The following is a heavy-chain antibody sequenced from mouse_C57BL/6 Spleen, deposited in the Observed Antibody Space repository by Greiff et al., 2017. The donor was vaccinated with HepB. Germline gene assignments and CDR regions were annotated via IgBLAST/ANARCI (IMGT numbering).Heavy chain of an antibody. CDR2: IFPGSGST. CDR1: GYTFTDYY. V-gene: IGHV1-75*01. CDR3: ARKHTTAHWYFDV. Sequence: VQLQQSGPELVKPGASVKISCKASGYTFTDYYINWVKQRPGQGLEWIGWIFPGSGSTYYNEKFKGKATLTVDKSSSTAYMLLSSLTSEDSAVYFCARKHTTAHWYFDVWGTGTTVTVSS. D-gene: IGHD1-2*01. J-gene: IGHJ1*03.